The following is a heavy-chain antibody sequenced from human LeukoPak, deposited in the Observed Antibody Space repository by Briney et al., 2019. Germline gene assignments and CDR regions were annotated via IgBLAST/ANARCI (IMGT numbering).Heavy chain of an antibody. CDR3: ARDSNREWFDY. Sequence: PSETLSLTCTVSDYSIRSVYYWGWIRQPPGKGPEWIGSIYHTGSTYYNPSLENRVTISVDTSKNQLSLKLTSVTAADTAVYYCARDSNREWFDYRGQGTLVTVSS. J-gene: IGHJ5*01. D-gene: IGHD2/OR15-2a*01. V-gene: IGHV4-38-2*02. CDR2: IYHTGST. CDR1: DYSIRSVYY.